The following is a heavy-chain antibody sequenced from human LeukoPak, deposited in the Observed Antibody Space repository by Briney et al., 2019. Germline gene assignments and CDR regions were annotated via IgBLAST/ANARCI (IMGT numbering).Heavy chain of an antibody. CDR3: ARALPHYDILTGYYKGWFDP. J-gene: IGHJ5*02. Sequence: KPSETLSLTCTVSGGSISSYYWSWIRQPPGKGLEWIGYIYYSGSTNYNPSLKSRVTISVDTSKNQFSLKLSSVTAADTAVYYCARALPHYDILTGYYKGWFDPWGQGTLVTVSS. CDR2: IYYSGST. D-gene: IGHD3-9*01. CDR1: GGSISSYY. V-gene: IGHV4-59*01.